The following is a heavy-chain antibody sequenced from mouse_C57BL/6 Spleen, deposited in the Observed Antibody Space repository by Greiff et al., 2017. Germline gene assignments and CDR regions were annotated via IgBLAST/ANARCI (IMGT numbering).Heavy chain of an antibody. J-gene: IGHJ2*01. V-gene: IGHV1-50*01. CDR3: ARKGGNYGDY. Sequence: VQLQQPGAELVKPGASVKLSCKASGYTFTSYWMQWVKQRPGQGLEWIGEIDPSDSYTNYNQKFKGKATLTVDTSSSTAYMQLSSLTSEDSAVYYCARKGGNYGDYWGQGTTLTVSS. CDR2: IDPSDSYT. D-gene: IGHD2-1*01. CDR1: GYTFTSYW.